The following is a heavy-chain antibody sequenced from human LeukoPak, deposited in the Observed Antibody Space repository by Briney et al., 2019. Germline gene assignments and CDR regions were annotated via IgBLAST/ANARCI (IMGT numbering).Heavy chain of an antibody. CDR3: ARSYDSSGYPDAFDI. Sequence: PGGSLRLSCAASGFTFSSSAMSWVRQAPGKGLEWVSSISSSSSYIYYADSVKGRFTISRDNAKNSLYLQMNSLRAEDTAVYYCARSYDSSGYPDAFDIWGQGTMVTVSS. CDR1: GFTFSSSA. J-gene: IGHJ3*02. CDR2: ISSSSSYI. V-gene: IGHV3-21*01. D-gene: IGHD3-22*01.